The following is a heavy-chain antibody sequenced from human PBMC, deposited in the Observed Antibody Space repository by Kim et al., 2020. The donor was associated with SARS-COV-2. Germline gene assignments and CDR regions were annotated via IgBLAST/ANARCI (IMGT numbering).Heavy chain of an antibody. V-gene: IGHV3-23*01. Sequence: GGSTYYTDYVKGRFTISRDNSKNTLYLQMNSLRAEDTAVYYCAIWEQHSVWGQGTLVTVSS. CDR3: AIWEQHSV. J-gene: IGHJ4*02. CDR2: GGST. D-gene: IGHD1-26*01.